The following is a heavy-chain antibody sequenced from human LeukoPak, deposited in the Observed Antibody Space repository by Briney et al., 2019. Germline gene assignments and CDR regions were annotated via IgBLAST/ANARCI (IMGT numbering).Heavy chain of an antibody. CDR3: ARTVGGEFDY. CDR2: IYSGGSR. V-gene: IGHV3-53*05. CDR1: GFTVSSNY. Sequence: AGGSLRLSCAASGFTVSSNYMSWVRQAPGKGLEWVSVIYSGGSRYYADSVKGRFTISRDNSKNTLYLQMNSLRAEDTAVYYCARTVGGEFDYWGQGTLVTVSS. D-gene: IGHD4-23*01. J-gene: IGHJ4*02.